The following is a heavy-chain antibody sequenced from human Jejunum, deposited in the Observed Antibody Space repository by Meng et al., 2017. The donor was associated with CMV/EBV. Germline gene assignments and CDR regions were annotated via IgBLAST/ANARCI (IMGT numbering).Heavy chain of an antibody. V-gene: IGHV4-59*01. CDR3: ARVRGGFDP. Sequence: LDGHSSGGSSSGYCWSWGRQPRGKGRGWVGYNYYTGNTKYNPSIESRASIALDRSKSQISLKLTSVTGAEKAVYYCARVRGGFDPWGQGTLVTVSS. J-gene: IGHJ5*02. CDR2: NYYTGNT. CDR1: GGSSSGYC.